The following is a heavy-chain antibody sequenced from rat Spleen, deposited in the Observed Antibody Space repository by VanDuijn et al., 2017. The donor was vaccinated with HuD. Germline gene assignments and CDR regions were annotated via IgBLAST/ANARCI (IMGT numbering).Heavy chain of an antibody. CDR2: ITHTDGTA. CDR1: GFSFSNYW. V-gene: IGHV5-31*01. Sequence: EVQLVESGGGLVQPGRSLKLSCAASGFSFSNYWMTWIRQAPGKGLEWVASITHTDGTAYYPDSVRGRFTISRDNAKSTLYLQMDSLRSEDTATYYCARRPGDFDCWGQGVMVTVSS. J-gene: IGHJ2*01. CDR3: ARRPGDFDC. D-gene: IGHD1-4*01.